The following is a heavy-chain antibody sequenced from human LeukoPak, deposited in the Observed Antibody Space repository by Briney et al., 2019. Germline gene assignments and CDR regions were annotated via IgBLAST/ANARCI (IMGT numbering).Heavy chain of an antibody. D-gene: IGHD4-11*01. V-gene: IGHV3-33*01. CDR3: ARDAQRGFDYSNSLKF. J-gene: IGHJ4*02. Sequence: GGALRLSCAASGFTFSHYGFHWVRQAPGKGLEWVAIIWSDGSNKYYGNSVKGRFIIYRDDSQKTVYLQMNRLRAEDTAVYYCARDAQRGFDYSNSLKFWGQGAMVTVSS. CDR2: IWSDGSNK. CDR1: GFTFSHYG.